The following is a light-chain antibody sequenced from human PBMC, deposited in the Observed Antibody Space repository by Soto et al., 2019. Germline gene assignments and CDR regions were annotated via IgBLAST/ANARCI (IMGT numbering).Light chain of an antibody. CDR2: GAS. CDR1: PSVSGSN. J-gene: IGKJ1*01. V-gene: IGKV3-20*01. Sequence: IVLTQSPGTLSLSPGERATLSCRASPSVSGSNLAWYQQKPGQAPRLVIYGASSRATGIPDRFSGSGSGTDFTLTISRLEPEDFAVYYCQQYGTSPGTFGQGTKVDIK. CDR3: QQYGTSPGT.